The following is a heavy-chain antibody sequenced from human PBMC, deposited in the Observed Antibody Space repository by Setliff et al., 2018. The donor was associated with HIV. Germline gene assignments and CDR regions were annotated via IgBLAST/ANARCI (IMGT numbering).Heavy chain of an antibody. D-gene: IGHD3-10*01. CDR1: GGSIRNYY. J-gene: IGHJ6*03. V-gene: IGHV4-4*07. CDR3: ATVTMVRLIGVYHMDV. Sequence: PSETLSLTCTVSGGSIRNYYWSWIRQPAGKGLEWIGRIYTSGSAKYNPSLKSRVTMSVDTSKNQFSLKLSSVTAADAAVYYCATVTMVRLIGVYHMDVWGKGTPVTVSS. CDR2: IYTSGSA.